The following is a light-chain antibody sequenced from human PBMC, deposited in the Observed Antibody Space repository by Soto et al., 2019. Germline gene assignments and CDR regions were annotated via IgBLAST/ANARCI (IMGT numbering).Light chain of an antibody. V-gene: IGLV2-14*03. J-gene: IGLJ2*01. CDR3: SSFTTSSTLV. CDR1: RSDIGAYNY. Sequence: QSALTQPASVSGFPGQWITISCTGTRSDIGAYNYVSWYQHHPGKAPKVLIYDVNYRPSGVSSRFSGSKSGSTASLTISGLQAEDEAHYYCSSFTTSSTLVFGGGTKLTVL. CDR2: DVN.